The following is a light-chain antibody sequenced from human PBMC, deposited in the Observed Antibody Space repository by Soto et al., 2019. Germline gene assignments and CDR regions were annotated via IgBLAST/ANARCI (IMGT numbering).Light chain of an antibody. CDR1: QSVSNS. CDR2: DVS. Sequence: EIVLTQSPATLSLSPGERATLSCRASQSVSNSLAWYQQKPGRAPRLLIYDVSNRAPGIPARFSGSGSGTDLTLTISSLEPDDFAVYYCQQRSNWPLYTFGPGTRVDI. CDR3: QQRSNWPLYT. J-gene: IGKJ3*01. V-gene: IGKV3-11*01.